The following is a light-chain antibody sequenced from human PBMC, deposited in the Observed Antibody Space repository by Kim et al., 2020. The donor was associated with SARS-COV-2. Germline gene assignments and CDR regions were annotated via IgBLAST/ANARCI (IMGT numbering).Light chain of an antibody. Sequence: QSVTISCTGTSSDVGSYNRVSWYQQPPGTAPKLIIYEVSDRPSGVPHRFSGSKSGNTASLTISWLQTEDEADYYCSSYTSSSTLIFGGGTKVTV. CDR2: EVS. V-gene: IGLV2-18*02. CDR1: SSDVGSYNR. CDR3: SSYTSSSTLI. J-gene: IGLJ2*01.